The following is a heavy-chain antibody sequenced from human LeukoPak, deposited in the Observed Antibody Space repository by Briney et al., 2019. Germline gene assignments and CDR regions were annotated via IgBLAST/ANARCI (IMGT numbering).Heavy chain of an antibody. J-gene: IGHJ4*02. V-gene: IGHV1-69*06. D-gene: IGHD3-22*01. Sequence: SVKVSCKTSGGIFSSYVINWVRQAPGQGLEWMGGIIPMFGTANYAQKFQDRVTFTADKSTSTDYMELSSLRSEDTAVYYCARGGTYYDSSGHFDYWGQGTLVTVSS. CDR3: ARGGTYYDSSGHFDY. CDR1: GGIFSSYV. CDR2: IIPMFGTA.